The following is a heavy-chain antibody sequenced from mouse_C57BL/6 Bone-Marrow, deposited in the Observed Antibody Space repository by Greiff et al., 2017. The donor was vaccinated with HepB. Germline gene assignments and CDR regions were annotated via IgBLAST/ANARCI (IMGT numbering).Heavy chain of an antibody. J-gene: IGHJ2*01. CDR2: ISSGGSYT. V-gene: IGHV5-6*01. CDR3: ARPHYYGSSYVGYYFDY. Sequence: EVQGVESGGDLVKPGGSLKLSCAASGFTFSSYGMSWVRQTPDKRLEWVATISSGGSYTYYPDSVKGRFTISRDNAKNTLYLQMSSLKSEDTAMYYCARPHYYGSSYVGYYFDYWGQGTTLTVSS. D-gene: IGHD1-1*01. CDR1: GFTFSSYG.